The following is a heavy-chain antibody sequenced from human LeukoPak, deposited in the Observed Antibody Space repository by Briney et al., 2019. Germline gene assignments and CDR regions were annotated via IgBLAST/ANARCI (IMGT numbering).Heavy chain of an antibody. CDR2: IWNDGSNQ. V-gene: IGHV3-33*08. CDR3: ARDYWVSDGKRLDF. Sequence: GRSLRLSCAASGFTFDDYAMHWVRQAPGKGLEWVAVIWNDGSNQHYADSVKGRFTISRDNSNNIVFLQMNSLRAEDTAVYYCARDYWVSDGKRLDFWGQGTLVTVSS. D-gene: IGHD2-15*01. J-gene: IGHJ4*02. CDR1: GFTFDDYA.